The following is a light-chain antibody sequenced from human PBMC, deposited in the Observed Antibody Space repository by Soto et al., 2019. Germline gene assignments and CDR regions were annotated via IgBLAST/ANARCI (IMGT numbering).Light chain of an antibody. CDR3: CSYAGSYTLV. V-gene: IGLV2-11*01. CDR2: DVS. Sequence: QSALTQPRSVSGSPGQSVTISCTGTSSDVGGYNYVSWYQQHPGKAPKLMIYDVSKRPSGVPDRFSGSKSGNMASLTISGLQAEDEADYYCCSYAGSYTLVFGGGTKLTV. CDR1: SSDVGGYNY. J-gene: IGLJ2*01.